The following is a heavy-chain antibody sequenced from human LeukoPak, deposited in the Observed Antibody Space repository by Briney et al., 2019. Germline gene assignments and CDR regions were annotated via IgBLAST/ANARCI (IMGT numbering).Heavy chain of an antibody. CDR3: AKDRDWGTAFDI. Sequence: GRSLRLSCAVSGFTFSSSAMHWVRQPPGKGLEWVAVISYDGKHKYFADSVKGRFTISRDNSRNTLYLQLNSLKADDTAVYYCAKDRDWGTAFDIWGQGTMVTVSS. D-gene: IGHD7-27*01. V-gene: IGHV3-30*18. CDR2: ISYDGKHK. J-gene: IGHJ3*02. CDR1: GFTFSSSA.